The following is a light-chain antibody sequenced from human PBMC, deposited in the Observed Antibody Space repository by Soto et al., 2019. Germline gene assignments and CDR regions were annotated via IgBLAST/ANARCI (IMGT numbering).Light chain of an antibody. J-gene: IGLJ2*01. CDR2: DVS. Sequence: QSALTQPASVPGSPGQSITISCTGTSSDVGGYNYVSWYQQHPGKAPKLMIYDVSNRPSGVSNRFSGSKSGNTASLTISGLQAEDEADYYCSSYASSNTLVLFGGGTKVTVL. CDR1: SSDVGGYNY. CDR3: SSYASSNTLVL. V-gene: IGLV2-14*01.